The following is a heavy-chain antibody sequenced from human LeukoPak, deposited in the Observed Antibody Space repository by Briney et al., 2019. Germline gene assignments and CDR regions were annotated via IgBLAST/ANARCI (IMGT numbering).Heavy chain of an antibody. D-gene: IGHD3-3*01. CDR2: INPNSGGT. J-gene: IGHJ5*02. V-gene: IGHV1-2*02. CDR1: GYTFTGYY. Sequence: GASVKVSCKASGYTFTGYYMHWVRQAPGQGLEWMGWINPNSGGTNYAQKFQGRVTMTRDTSISTAYMELSRLRSDDTAVYYCARVITIFGVVSGFDPWGQGTLVTVSS. CDR3: ARVITIFGVVSGFDP.